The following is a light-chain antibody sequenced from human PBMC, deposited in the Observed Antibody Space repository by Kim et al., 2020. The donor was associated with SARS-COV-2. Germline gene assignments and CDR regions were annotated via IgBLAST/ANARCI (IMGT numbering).Light chain of an antibody. CDR1: SSDVGGHNY. V-gene: IGLV2-14*03. CDR3: SSYTSSSTWV. CDR2: DVS. J-gene: IGLJ3*02. Sequence: QSALTQPASVSGSPGQSITISCTGTSSDVGGHNYVCWYQQHPGKAPKLMIYDVSSRPSGVSNRFSGSKSGNTASLTISGFQAEDEADYYCSSYTSSSTWVFGGGTQLTVL.